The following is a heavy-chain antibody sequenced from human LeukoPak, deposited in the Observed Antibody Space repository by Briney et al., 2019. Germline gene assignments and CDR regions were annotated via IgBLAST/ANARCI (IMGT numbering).Heavy chain of an antibody. D-gene: IGHD2-2*01. CDR2: ISGSGGST. CDR3: AKGSGGYCSSTSCYGVHNWFDP. Sequence: PGGSLRLSCAASGFTFSSYAMSWVRQAPGKGLEWVSAISGSGGSTYYADSVKGRFTISRDNSKNTLYLQMNSLRAEDTAVYYCAKGSGGYCSSTSCYGVHNWFDPWGQGTLVTVSS. CDR1: GFTFSSYA. V-gene: IGHV3-23*01. J-gene: IGHJ5*02.